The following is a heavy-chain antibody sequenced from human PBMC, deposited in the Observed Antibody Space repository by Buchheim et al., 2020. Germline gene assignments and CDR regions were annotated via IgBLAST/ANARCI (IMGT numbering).Heavy chain of an antibody. CDR3: ARVGYGGNSGTDY. Sequence: QVQLQQWGAGLLKPSETLSLTCAVYGGSFSGYYWSWIRQPPGKGLEWIGEINHSGSTNYNQSLKSRVTISVDTSKNQFSLKLRSVTAADTAVYYCARVGYGGNSGTDYWGQGTL. J-gene: IGHJ4*02. CDR2: INHSGST. CDR1: GGSFSGYY. D-gene: IGHD4-23*01. V-gene: IGHV4-34*01.